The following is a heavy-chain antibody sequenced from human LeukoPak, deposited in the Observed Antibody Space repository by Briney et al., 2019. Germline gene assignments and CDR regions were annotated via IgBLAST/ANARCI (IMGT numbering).Heavy chain of an antibody. CDR3: ARGLPDYYDGSGYLYYFDY. CDR2: INHSGST. Sequence: SETLSLTCAVYGGSFSGYYWSWLRQSPGKGLEWIGEINHSGSTNYNPSLKSRVTISVDTSKNQFSLKLSSVTAADTAVYYCARGLPDYYDGSGYLYYFDYWGQGTLVTVSS. V-gene: IGHV4-34*01. D-gene: IGHD3-22*01. J-gene: IGHJ4*02. CDR1: GGSFSGYY.